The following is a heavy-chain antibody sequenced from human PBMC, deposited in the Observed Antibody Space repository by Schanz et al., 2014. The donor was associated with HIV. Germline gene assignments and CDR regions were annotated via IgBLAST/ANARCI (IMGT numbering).Heavy chain of an antibody. J-gene: IGHJ4*02. V-gene: IGHV4-34*02. CDR2: VNHSGDT. CDR3: ARPWPRGVLRGSPGYFDY. D-gene: IGHD3-10*01. Sequence: QVQLQQWGAGLLKPSETLSLTCAVYGSSVTYFYWTWIRQSPGKGLEWIAEVNHSGDTNYNPSLKMRVTIPVDPSKTQFSLKLDSVTAADTAVYYCARPWPRGVLRGSPGYFDYWGQGTLVTVSS. CDR1: GSSVTYFY.